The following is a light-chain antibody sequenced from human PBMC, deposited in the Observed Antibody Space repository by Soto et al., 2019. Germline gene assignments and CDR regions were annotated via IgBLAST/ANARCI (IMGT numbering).Light chain of an antibody. Sequence: EIVLTQSPGSLSLSPGDRATLSCRASHSVGGNVAWYQQIPGQPPKLLIFGASSRATGIADKFSGSGSGTDFTLTISRLEPADFALYYCQHYGAAPITFGQGTRLEI. CDR1: HSVGGN. V-gene: IGKV3-20*01. J-gene: IGKJ5*01. CDR2: GAS. CDR3: QHYGAAPIT.